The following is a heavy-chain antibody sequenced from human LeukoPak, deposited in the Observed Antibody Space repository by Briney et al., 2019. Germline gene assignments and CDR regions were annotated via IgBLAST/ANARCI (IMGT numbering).Heavy chain of an antibody. CDR2: ISTDGSVT. J-gene: IGHJ4*02. CDR3: ARIGGSGSYSGHYFDH. D-gene: IGHD3-10*01. V-gene: IGHV3-74*01. CDR1: GFTFSTYW. Sequence: GGSLRLSCAASGFTFSTYWMHWVRRAPGKGLVWVSRISTDGSVTSYADSVKGRFTISRDNAKNTMYLQMNSLRAEDTAVYYCARIGGSGSYSGHYFDHWGQGTLVIVSS.